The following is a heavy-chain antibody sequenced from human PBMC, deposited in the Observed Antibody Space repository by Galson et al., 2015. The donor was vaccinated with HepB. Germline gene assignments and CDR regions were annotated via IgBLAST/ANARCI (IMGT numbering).Heavy chain of an antibody. CDR2: IIPIFGTA. D-gene: IGHD3-16*01. CDR1: GGTFSSYA. J-gene: IGHJ4*02. V-gene: IGHV1-69*01. Sequence: SCKASGGTFSSYAISWVRQAPGQGLEWMGGIIPIFGTANYAQKFQGRVTITADESTSTAYMELSSLRSEDTAIYYCARAGDRYAYGLAVSFDYWGQGTLVTVSS. CDR3: ARAGDRYAYGLAVSFDY.